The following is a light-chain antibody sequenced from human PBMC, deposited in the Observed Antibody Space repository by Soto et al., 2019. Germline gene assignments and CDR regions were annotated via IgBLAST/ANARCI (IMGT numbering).Light chain of an antibody. Sequence: DIPMTQSPSTLSASVGDRVTITCRASQSISNWLAWYQQKPGKAPKLLIYKASTLESGVPSRFSSSGSGTEFTLAISSLQPDDFATYFCQQYNSYWYTFGQGTKLDIK. J-gene: IGKJ2*01. CDR3: QQYNSYWYT. CDR1: QSISNW. CDR2: KAS. V-gene: IGKV1-5*03.